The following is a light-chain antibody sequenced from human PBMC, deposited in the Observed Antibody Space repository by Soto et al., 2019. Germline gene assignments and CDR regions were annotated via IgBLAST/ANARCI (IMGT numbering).Light chain of an antibody. J-gene: IGKJ3*01. V-gene: IGKV1D-12*01. CDR2: AAS. CDR1: QGISTW. Sequence: DIQMTQSPSSVSASVGDRVTITCRASQGISTWLAWYQQKPGKAPKLLINAASRLQNGVPSRFSGSGSGTEFTLTISSLQAEDFATYFCQQANSFPFTFGPGTKVDIK. CDR3: QQANSFPFT.